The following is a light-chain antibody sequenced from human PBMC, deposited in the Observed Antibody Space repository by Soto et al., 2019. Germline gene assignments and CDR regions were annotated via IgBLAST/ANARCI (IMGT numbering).Light chain of an antibody. Sequence: EIVLTQSPGILSLSPGERASLSCWASQSISSSFLAWYQQKPGQAPRLLIYDASNRATGIPARFSGSGSGTDFTLTISRLEPEDFAVYYCQQFNSAPFTFGQGTKVDIK. CDR2: DAS. J-gene: IGKJ2*01. V-gene: IGKV3-20*01. CDR1: QSISSSF. CDR3: QQFNSAPFT.